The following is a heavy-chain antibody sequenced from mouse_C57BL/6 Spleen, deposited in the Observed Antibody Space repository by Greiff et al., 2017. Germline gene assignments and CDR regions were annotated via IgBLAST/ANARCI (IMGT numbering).Heavy chain of an antibody. CDR2: ISDGGSYT. D-gene: IGHD1-1*01. CDR3: ARAPRIITTVGYFDY. J-gene: IGHJ2*01. CDR1: GFTFSSYA. Sequence: DVMLVESGGGLVKPGGSLKLSCAASGFTFSSYAMSWVRQTPEKRLEWVATISDGGSYTYYPDNVKGRFTISRDNAKNNLYLQMSHLKSEDTAMYYCARAPRIITTVGYFDYWGQGTTLTVSS. V-gene: IGHV5-4*03.